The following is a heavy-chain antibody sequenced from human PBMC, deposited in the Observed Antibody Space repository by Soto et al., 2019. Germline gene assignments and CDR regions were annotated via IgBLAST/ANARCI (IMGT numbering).Heavy chain of an antibody. CDR3: ARDRRPTVTTTXPSFVDY. D-gene: IGHD4-4*01. Sequence: GASVKVSCKASGYTFTSYVISWVRQAPGQGLEWMGWISAYNGNTNYAQKLQGRVTMTTDTSTSTAYMELRSLRSDDTAVYYCARDRRPTVTTTXPSFVDYWGQGTLVTVSS. CDR2: ISAYNGNT. CDR1: GYTFTSYV. J-gene: IGHJ4*02. V-gene: IGHV1-18*01.